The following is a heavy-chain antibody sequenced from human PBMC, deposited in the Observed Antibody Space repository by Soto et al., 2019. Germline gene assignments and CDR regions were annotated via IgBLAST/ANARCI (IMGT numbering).Heavy chain of an antibody. CDR1: GYTFTRSG. CDR3: ARDPSYHCMDV. Sequence: ASVKVSCKASGYTFTRSGISWVRQAPGQGLEWLGWINPDNGNTNYAQHLQGRVTMTTDTSTSTAYMELRSLRSDDTAVYYCARDPSYHCMDVWGQGTTVTVSS. J-gene: IGHJ6*02. CDR2: INPDNGNT. V-gene: IGHV1-18*01.